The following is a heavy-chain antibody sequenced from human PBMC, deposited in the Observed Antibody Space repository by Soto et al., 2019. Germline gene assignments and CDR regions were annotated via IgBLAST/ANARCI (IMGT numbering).Heavy chain of an antibody. J-gene: IGHJ2*01. CDR3: ARAHYGWYFDL. D-gene: IGHD4-17*01. CDR2: IWYDGSNK. CDR1: GFTFSSYG. V-gene: IGHV3-33*01. Sequence: QVQLVESGGGVVQPGRSLRLSCAASGFTFSSYGMHWVRQAPGKGLEWVAVIWYDGSNKYYADSVKGRFTISRDNSKNTLYLQMNSLRAEDTAVYYCARAHYGWYFDLWGRGTLVTVSS.